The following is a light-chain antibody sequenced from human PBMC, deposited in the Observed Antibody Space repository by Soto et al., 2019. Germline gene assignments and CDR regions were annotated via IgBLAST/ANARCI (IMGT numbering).Light chain of an antibody. CDR3: QSYDRSLSALV. V-gene: IGLV1-40*01. J-gene: IGLJ3*02. CDR2: GNS. Sequence: QSVLTQPPSVSGAPGQRVTISCTGSSSHIGAGYDVHWYQQLPGTAPKLLIYGNSTRPSGVPDRFSGSKSGTSASLAITGLQAEDEADYYCQSYDRSLSALVFGGGTKLTV. CDR1: SSHIGAGYD.